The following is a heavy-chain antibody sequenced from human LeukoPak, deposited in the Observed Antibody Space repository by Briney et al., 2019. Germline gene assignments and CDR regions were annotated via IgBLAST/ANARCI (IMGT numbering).Heavy chain of an antibody. CDR1: GGSISSSSYY. V-gene: IGHV4-39*07. D-gene: IGHD6-13*01. CDR2: IYHSGST. CDR3: ARIAAAGTE. J-gene: IGHJ4*02. Sequence: SETLSLTCTVSGGSISSSSYYWGWIRQPPGKGLEWIGEIYHSGSTNYNPSLKSRVTISVDKSKNQFSLKLSSVTAADTAVYYCARIAAAGTEWGQGTLVTVSS.